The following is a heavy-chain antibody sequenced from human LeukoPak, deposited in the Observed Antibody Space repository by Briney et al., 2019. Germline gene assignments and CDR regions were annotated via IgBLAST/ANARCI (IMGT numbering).Heavy chain of an antibody. CDR1: GGSISSYY. Sequence: ADTLSLTCTLSGGSISSYYVSWIRQPPGKGLEWIGYISYTGSTDYNPSLKSRVAISVDMSKNQFSLKVSSVTAADTGVYYCARGSVYFDSWGQGTLVTVSS. CDR2: ISYTGST. J-gene: IGHJ4*02. CDR3: ARGSVYFDS. V-gene: IGHV4-59*07.